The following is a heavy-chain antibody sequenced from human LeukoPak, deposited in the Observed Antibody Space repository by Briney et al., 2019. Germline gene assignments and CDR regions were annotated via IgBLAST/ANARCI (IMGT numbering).Heavy chain of an antibody. CDR3: AKDSEWFGELLNAFDI. Sequence: GRSLRLSCAASGFTFSSYGMHWVRQAPGKGLEWVSAISGSGGSTYYADSVKGRFTISRDNSKNTLYLQMNSLRAEDTAVYYCAKDSEWFGELLNAFDIWGQGTMVTVSS. CDR1: GFTFSSYG. D-gene: IGHD3-10*01. V-gene: IGHV3-23*01. CDR2: ISGSGGST. J-gene: IGHJ3*02.